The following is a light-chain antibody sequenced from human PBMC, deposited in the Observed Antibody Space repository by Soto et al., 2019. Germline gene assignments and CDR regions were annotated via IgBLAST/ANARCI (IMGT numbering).Light chain of an antibody. V-gene: IGLV2-14*03. Sequence: QSVLTQPASVSGSPGQSITISCTGASSDVGNYNYVSWYQQHPGKAPKLIIYDVSNRPSGVSNRFSGSKSGNTASLTISGLQAEDVADYYCSSYTSSTTLYVFGTGTKFTVL. J-gene: IGLJ1*01. CDR1: SSDVGNYNY. CDR2: DVS. CDR3: SSYTSSTTLYV.